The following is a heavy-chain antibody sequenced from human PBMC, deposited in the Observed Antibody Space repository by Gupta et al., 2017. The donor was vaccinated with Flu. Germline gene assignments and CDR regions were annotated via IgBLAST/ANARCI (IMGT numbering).Heavy chain of an antibody. CDR2: ISGSGGST. Sequence: EVQLLESGGGLVQPGGSLRLSCAASGFTFSSHAMSWVRQAPGKGLEWVSAISGSGGSTYYADSVKGRFTISRDNSKNTLYLQMNSLRAEDTAVYYCAKPDVTIFGVVSNEFGNAFDIWGQGTMVTVSS. J-gene: IGHJ3*02. D-gene: IGHD3-3*01. CDR1: GFTFSSHA. CDR3: AKPDVTIFGVVSNEFGNAFDI. V-gene: IGHV3-23*01.